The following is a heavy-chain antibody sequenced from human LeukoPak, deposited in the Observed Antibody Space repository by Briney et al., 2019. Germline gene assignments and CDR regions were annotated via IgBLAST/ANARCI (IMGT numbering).Heavy chain of an antibody. V-gene: IGHV3-30*04. D-gene: IGHD6-19*01. CDR1: GFTFSSYA. CDR3: ARDSSGWYNYYYYGMDV. CDR2: ISYDGSNK. Sequence: PGGSLRLSCAASGFTFSSYAMHWVRQAPGKGLEWVAVISYDGSNKYYADSVKGRFTISRDNSKNTLYLQMNSLRAEDTAVYYCARDSSGWYNYYYYGMDVWGQGTTVTVSS. J-gene: IGHJ6*02.